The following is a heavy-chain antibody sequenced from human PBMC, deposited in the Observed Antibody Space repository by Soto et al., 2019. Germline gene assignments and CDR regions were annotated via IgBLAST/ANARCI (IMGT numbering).Heavy chain of an antibody. J-gene: IGHJ4*02. CDR2: IDYNGVT. D-gene: IGHD2-15*01. CDR1: GGSIYRSGYD. Sequence: SETLSLTCTVSGGSIYRSGYDWGWIRQPPGRGLEWIGNIDYNGVTYSNPSLKSRVTISRDTSKNQFSLKLTSVTAADTALYYCGKVLVGATGHTDSDSWGPGTLVTVSS. CDR3: GKVLVGATGHTDSDS. V-gene: IGHV4-39*01.